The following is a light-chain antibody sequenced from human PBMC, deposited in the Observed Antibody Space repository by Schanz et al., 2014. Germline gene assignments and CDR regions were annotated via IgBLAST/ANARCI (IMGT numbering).Light chain of an antibody. CDR2: DVT. CDR1: SSDVGGYNY. Sequence: QSALTQPPSASGSPGQSVTISCTGTSSDVGGYNYVSWYQHHPGKAPKLMIYDVTNRPSGVSNRFSGSKSGNTASLTISGLQAEDEADYYCQSYDSSLSGFFWVFGGGTKLTVL. V-gene: IGLV2-14*03. J-gene: IGLJ3*02. CDR3: QSYDSSLSGFFWV.